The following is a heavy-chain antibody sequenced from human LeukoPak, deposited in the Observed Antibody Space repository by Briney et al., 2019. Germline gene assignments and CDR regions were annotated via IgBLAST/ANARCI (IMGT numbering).Heavy chain of an antibody. Sequence: PGGSLRLSCAASGFIFRSHAMHWVRQAPGKGLHWVSSISPTGDSTSYADSVKGRFTISRDNSKNTLYLEMNSLRAEDTAVYYCAKAGDPVTVTKLDYWGQGTLVTVSS. V-gene: IGHV3-23*01. CDR2: ISPTGDST. CDR1: GFIFRSHA. J-gene: IGHJ4*02. CDR3: AKAGDPVTVTKLDY. D-gene: IGHD4-17*01.